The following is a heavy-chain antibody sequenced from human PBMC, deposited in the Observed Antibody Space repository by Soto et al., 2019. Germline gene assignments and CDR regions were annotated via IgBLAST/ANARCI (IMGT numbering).Heavy chain of an antibody. V-gene: IGHV1-18*01. J-gene: IGHJ6*03. CDR1: GYTCTSYG. CDR2: ISAYNGNT. Sequence: ASLKVSCKASGYTCTSYGISWVLQAPGQGLEWMGWISAYNGNTNYARKLQGRVTMTTDTSTSTAYMELRSLRSDDTAVYYCARDGGRAPYYYFMDVWGKGTTFIVSS. CDR3: ARDGGRAPYYYFMDV.